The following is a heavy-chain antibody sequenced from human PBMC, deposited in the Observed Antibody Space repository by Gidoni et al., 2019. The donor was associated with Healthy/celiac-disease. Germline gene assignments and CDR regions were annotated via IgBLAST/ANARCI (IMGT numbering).Heavy chain of an antibody. J-gene: IGHJ6*02. D-gene: IGHD6-19*01. CDR1: GFTFSSYE. Sequence: EVQLVESGGGLVQPGGSLRLSCAASGFTFSSYEMNWVRQAPGKGLEWVSYISSSGSTIYYADSVKGRFTISRDNAKNSLYLQMNSLRAEDTAVYYCASPGEQWTPRGYGMDVWGQGTTVTVSS. CDR3: ASPGEQWTPRGYGMDV. V-gene: IGHV3-48*03. CDR2: ISSSGSTI.